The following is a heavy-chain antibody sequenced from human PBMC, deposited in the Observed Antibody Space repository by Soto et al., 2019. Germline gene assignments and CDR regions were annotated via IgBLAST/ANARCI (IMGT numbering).Heavy chain of an antibody. Sequence: HVSEYRFINYCISRLSKMPGKGLEWMGRIDPSDSYTNYSPSFQGHVTISADKSISTAYLQWSSLKASDTAMYYCARRGENCSGGSCNHGGHYVTAFLGNGTTV. D-gene: IGHD2-15*01. J-gene: IGHJ6*04. CDR3: ARRGENCSGGSCNHGGHYVTAF. V-gene: IGHV5-10-1*01. CDR1: EYRFINYC. CDR2: IDPSDSYT.